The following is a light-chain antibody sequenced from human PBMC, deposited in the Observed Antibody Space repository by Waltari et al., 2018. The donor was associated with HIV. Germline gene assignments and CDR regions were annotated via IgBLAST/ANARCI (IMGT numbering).Light chain of an antibody. Sequence: QPMLTQPPSMSGAPGQTVTISCIGDISNIVRLDVHWYQQLHGAAPKLLMYAKTNRPPGVPDRFSAAKSGTSASLAISGLQAEDEADYYCQSYDTILSGPVVVFGGGTKLTVL. J-gene: IGLJ2*01. V-gene: IGLV1-40*01. CDR3: QSYDTILSGPVVV. CDR1: ISNIVRLD. CDR2: AKT.